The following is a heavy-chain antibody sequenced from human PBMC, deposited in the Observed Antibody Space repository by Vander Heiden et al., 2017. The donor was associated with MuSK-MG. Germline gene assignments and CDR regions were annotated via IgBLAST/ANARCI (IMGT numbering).Heavy chain of an antibody. CDR3: ARATYYEFWSGYYTEYYFDY. D-gene: IGHD3-3*01. V-gene: IGHV1-18*01. CDR1: GYTFPSYG. CDR2: ISAYNGNT. Sequence: HVQLVQSGAEVKKPGASVKVSCKASGYTFPSYGISGVRQAPGQGLEWMGWISAYNGNTNYAQKLQGRVTMTTDTSTSTAYMELRSLRSDDTAVYYGARATYYEFWSGYYTEYYFDYWGQGTLVTVSS. J-gene: IGHJ4*02.